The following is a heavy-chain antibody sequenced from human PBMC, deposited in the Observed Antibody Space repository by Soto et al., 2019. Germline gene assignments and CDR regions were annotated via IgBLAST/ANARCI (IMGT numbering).Heavy chain of an antibody. V-gene: IGHV4-39*01. CDR3: ARRVYDGSYFYVDY. Sequence: QLQLQESGPGLVKPSETLSLTCTVSGASVSSDAYLWGWIRQPPGKGLEWIGSASYTGTTYLTPSLKSRVTISVDTSKNQFSLSLSSLTAADTAVYYCARRVYDGSYFYVDYCAQGILVTVSS. CDR1: GASVSSDAYL. CDR2: ASYTGTT. J-gene: IGHJ4*02. D-gene: IGHD3-10*01.